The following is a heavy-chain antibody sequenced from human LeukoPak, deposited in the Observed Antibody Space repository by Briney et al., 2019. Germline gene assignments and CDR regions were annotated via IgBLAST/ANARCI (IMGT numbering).Heavy chain of an antibody. CDR1: GYTFTGYY. CDR3: ARDNSVGDNAWWFDP. J-gene: IGHJ5*02. D-gene: IGHD1-26*01. Sequence: ASVKVSCKASGYTFTGYYMHWVRQAPGQGLEWMGLINPTGGSTGYAQKFQGRVTMTRDMSSSTDYMELSSLRSEDTAIYYCARDNSVGDNAWWFDPWGQGTLVTVSS. V-gene: IGHV1-46*01. CDR2: INPTGGST.